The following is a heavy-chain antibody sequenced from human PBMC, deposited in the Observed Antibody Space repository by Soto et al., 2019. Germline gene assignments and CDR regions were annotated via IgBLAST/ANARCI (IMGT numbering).Heavy chain of an antibody. CDR2: IIPLFGTP. CDR1: GGIFSTYA. Sequence: QVQLVQSGAEVKKPGSSVKVSCKASGGIFSTYAISWLRQAPGQGLEWMGGIIPLFGTPNYAQRFQGRVTITADESTSTAYMDLSRLRSEDTAVYYGARDRDDYGSGNYYNRIDFWGQGTLVTVSS. D-gene: IGHD3-10*01. V-gene: IGHV1-69*01. J-gene: IGHJ4*02. CDR3: ARDRDDYGSGNYYNRIDF.